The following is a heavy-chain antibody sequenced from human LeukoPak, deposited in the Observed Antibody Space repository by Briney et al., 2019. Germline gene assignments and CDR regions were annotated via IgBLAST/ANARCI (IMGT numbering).Heavy chain of an antibody. CDR3: ARGRDYYDNSGYFYFDY. D-gene: IGHD3-22*01. CDR1: GGSISSYY. J-gene: IGHJ4*02. CDR2: IYYSGST. Sequence: SETLSLTCTVSGGSISSYYWSWIRQPPGKGLEWIGYIYYSGSTNYNPSLKSRVTMSVDTSKNQFSLKLSSVTAADTAVYYCARGRDYYDNSGYFYFDYWGQGTLVTVSS. V-gene: IGHV4-59*12.